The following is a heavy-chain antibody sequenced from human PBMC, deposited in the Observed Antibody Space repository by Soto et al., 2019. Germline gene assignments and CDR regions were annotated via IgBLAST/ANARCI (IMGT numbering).Heavy chain of an antibody. V-gene: IGHV2-5*01. Sequence: SGPTLVQHTQSLTLTCTFSGLSLSTSVVGVDWIRKPPGKALEWLALIYWNDDKSYSPSLKSRLTITKDTSKKQVVLTMTNMYPVDTATYYFAHSPVSCYEYDHCYVQDVWGRGTTV. CDR1: GLSLSTSVVG. CDR3: AHSPVSCYEYDHCYVQDV. CDR2: IYWNDDK. D-gene: IGHD6-13*01. J-gene: IGHJ6*02.